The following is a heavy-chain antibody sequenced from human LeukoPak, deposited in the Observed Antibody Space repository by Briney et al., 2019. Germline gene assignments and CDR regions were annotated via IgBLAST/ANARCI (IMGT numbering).Heavy chain of an antibody. CDR1: GGSISSSSYY. CDR2: IYYSGST. J-gene: IGHJ4*02. V-gene: IGHV4-39*01. D-gene: IGHD4-17*01. Sequence: SETLSLTCTVSGGSISSSSYYWGWIRQPPGKGLEWIGSIYYSGSTYYNPFLKSRVTISVDTSKKQFSLKLSSVTAADTAVYYCARQVSYGDYGRYYFDYWGQGTLVTVSS. CDR3: ARQVSYGDYGRYYFDY.